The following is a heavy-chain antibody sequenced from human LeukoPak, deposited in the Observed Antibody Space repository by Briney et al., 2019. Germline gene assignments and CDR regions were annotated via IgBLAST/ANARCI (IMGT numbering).Heavy chain of an antibody. V-gene: IGHV1-46*01. J-gene: IGHJ3*02. D-gene: IGHD6-13*01. CDR1: GYTFTSYY. CDR2: INPSGGST. Sequence: GASVKVPCKASGYTFTSYYMHWVRQAPGQGLEWMGIINPSGGSTSYAQKFQGRVTMTRDTSTSTVYMELSSLRSEDTAVYYCAREKGIAAAMDAFDIWGQGTMVTVSS. CDR3: AREKGIAAAMDAFDI.